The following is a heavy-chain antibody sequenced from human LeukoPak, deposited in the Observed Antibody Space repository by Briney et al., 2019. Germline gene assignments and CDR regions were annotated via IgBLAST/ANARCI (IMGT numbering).Heavy chain of an antibody. Sequence: SETLSLTCTVSGGSITNYYWNWIRQPPGKDLEWIGCVSYSGRTHYSSALKSRLTISVDTSKNQFSLKLSSVTAADTAVYYCARCKDYYVSGSYYKTFDYWGQGTLVTVSS. CDR1: GGSITNYY. CDR3: ARCKDYYVSGSYYKTFDY. J-gene: IGHJ4*02. V-gene: IGHV4-59*12. CDR2: VSYSGRT. D-gene: IGHD3-10*01.